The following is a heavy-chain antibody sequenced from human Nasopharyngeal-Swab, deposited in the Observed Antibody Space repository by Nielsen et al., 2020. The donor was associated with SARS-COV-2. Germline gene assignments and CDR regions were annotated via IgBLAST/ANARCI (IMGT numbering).Heavy chain of an antibody. J-gene: IGHJ5*02. CDR3: TRRRGDSLTGLNWFDP. Sequence: GESLKISCAASGFTFSGSAMHWVRQASGKGLEWVGRIRSKANSYATAYAASVKGRFTISRDDSKNTAYLQMNSLKTEDTAVYYCTRRRGDSLTGLNWFDPWGQGTLVTVSS. V-gene: IGHV3-73*01. D-gene: IGHD3-9*01. CDR2: IRSKANSYAT. CDR1: GFTFSGSA.